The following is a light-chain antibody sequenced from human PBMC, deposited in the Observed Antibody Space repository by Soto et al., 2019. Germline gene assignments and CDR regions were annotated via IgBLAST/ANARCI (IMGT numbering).Light chain of an antibody. CDR2: DSS. Sequence: DIQMTQSPSSLSASVGDRVTIICQASQDITNYLNWYQQKPGKAPKLLIHDSSNLETGVPSRFSGSGSGTYFSFTISSLPPEDIATYYCQQSDTLPLTFGQGTRLEIK. CDR3: QQSDTLPLT. V-gene: IGKV1-33*01. CDR1: QDITNY. J-gene: IGKJ5*01.